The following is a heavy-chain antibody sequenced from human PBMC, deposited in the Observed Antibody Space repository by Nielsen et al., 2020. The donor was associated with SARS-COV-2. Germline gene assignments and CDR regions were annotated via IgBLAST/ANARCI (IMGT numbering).Heavy chain of an antibody. J-gene: IGHJ3*02. CDR1: GFIFSDYN. V-gene: IGHV3-21*01. CDR2: ISSRSDYI. CDR3: ARDGGRRTIFGVNHRIRKDAFDI. Sequence: GESLKISCAASGFIFSDYNMNWVRQDPGKWLEWVSFISSRSDYIYYADSMKGRFTISRENAKNSLYLQMNRLRVEDTAVYYCARDGGRRTIFGVNHRIRKDAFDICGQGTMVTVSS. D-gene: IGHD3-3*01.